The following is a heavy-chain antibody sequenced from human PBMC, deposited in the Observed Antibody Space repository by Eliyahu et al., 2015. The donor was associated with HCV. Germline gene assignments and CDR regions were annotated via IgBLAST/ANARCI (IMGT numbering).Heavy chain of an antibody. V-gene: IGHV3-33*01. D-gene: IGHD1-26*01. CDR1: GFTFSSYG. Sequence: QVQLVESGGGVVQPGXSLRLSCAASGFTFSSYGMHWVRQAPGKGLEWVAVIWYDGSNKYYADSVKGRFTISRDNSKNTLYLQMNSLRAEDTAVYYCARGSGSSVGTFDYWGQGTLVTVSS. CDR2: IWYDGSNK. J-gene: IGHJ4*02. CDR3: ARGSGSSVGTFDY.